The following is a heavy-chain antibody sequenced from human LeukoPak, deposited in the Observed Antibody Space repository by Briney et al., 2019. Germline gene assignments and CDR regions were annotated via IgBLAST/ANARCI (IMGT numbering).Heavy chain of an antibody. D-gene: IGHD4-11*01. J-gene: IGHJ4*02. CDR3: ANQDKYSNPHSGY. CDR1: GFTFSSYA. V-gene: IGHV3-23*01. Sequence: LGGSLRLSCAASGFTFSSYAMSWVRQAPGKGLEWVSAISGSGGSTYYADSVKGRFTISRDNSKNTLYLQMNSLRAEATAVYYCANQDKYSNPHSGYWGQGTLVTVSS. CDR2: ISGSGGST.